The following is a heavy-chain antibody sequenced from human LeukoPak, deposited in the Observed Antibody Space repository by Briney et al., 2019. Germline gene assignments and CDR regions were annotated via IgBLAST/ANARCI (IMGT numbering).Heavy chain of an antibody. CDR2: IYYSGST. J-gene: IGHJ6*03. CDR1: GGSISSYY. V-gene: IGHV4-59*01. CDR3: ARVASDYYYYYMDV. Sequence: SETLSLTCTVSGGSISSYYWSWIRQPPGKGLEWIGYIYYSGSTNYNPSLKSRVTISVDTSKNQFSLKLSSVTAADTAVYYCARVASDYYYYYMDVWGKGTTVTVSS.